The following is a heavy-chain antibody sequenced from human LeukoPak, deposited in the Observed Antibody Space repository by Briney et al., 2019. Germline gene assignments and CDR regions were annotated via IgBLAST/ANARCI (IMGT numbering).Heavy chain of an antibody. Sequence: SETLSLTCTVSGGSISSYYWSWIRQPPGKGLEGIGYIYYSGSTNYNPSLKSRVTISVDTSKNQFSLKLSSVTAADTAVYYCARVPSRYYYGSGSYHSSARFDPWGQGTLVTVSS. J-gene: IGHJ5*02. D-gene: IGHD3-10*01. CDR3: ARVPSRYYYGSGSYHSSARFDP. V-gene: IGHV4-59*01. CDR1: GGSISSYY. CDR2: IYYSGST.